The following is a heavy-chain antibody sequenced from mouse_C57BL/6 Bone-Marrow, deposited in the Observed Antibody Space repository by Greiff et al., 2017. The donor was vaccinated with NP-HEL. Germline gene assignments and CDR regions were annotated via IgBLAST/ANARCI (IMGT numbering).Heavy chain of an antibody. CDR1: GFTFTDYY. D-gene: IGHD1-1*01. Sequence: EVQVVESGGGLVQPGGSLSLSCAASGFTFTDYYMSWVRQPPVQALEWLGFIRHKANGYTTEYSASVKGRFTISRDNSQSILYLQMNALRAEDSATYYCARSTTVVATGYFDYWGQGTTLTVSS. V-gene: IGHV7-3*01. CDR3: ARSTTVVATGYFDY. CDR2: IRHKANGYTT. J-gene: IGHJ2*01.